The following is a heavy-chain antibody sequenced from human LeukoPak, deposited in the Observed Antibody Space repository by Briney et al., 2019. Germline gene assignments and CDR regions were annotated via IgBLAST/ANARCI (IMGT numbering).Heavy chain of an antibody. CDR3: AKSQVVPGAILGSYFDY. Sequence: PGRSLRLSCAASGFTFSSYAMHWVRQAPGKGLEWVAVISYDGSNKYYADSVKGRFTISRDNSKNTLYLQMNSLRAEDTAVYYCAKSQVVPGAILGSYFDYWGQGTLVTVSS. D-gene: IGHD2-2*02. CDR2: ISYDGSNK. CDR1: GFTFSSYA. V-gene: IGHV3-30-3*02. J-gene: IGHJ4*02.